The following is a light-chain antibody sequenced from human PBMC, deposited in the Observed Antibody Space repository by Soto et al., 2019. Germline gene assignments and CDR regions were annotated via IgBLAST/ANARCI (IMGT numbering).Light chain of an antibody. CDR1: SSDVGGYNY. CDR2: EVS. Sequence: QSALTQPASVSGSPGQSITISCTGTSSDVGGYNYVSWYQHHPGKAPKLMIYEVSNRPSGVPDRFSGSKSSNTASLTVSGLQAEDEADYYCSSYAGSNNFVFGTGTKLTVL. CDR3: SSYAGSNNFV. V-gene: IGLV2-8*01. J-gene: IGLJ1*01.